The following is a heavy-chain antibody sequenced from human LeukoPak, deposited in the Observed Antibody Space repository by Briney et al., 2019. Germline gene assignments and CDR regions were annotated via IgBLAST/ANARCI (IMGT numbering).Heavy chain of an antibody. J-gene: IGHJ2*01. D-gene: IGHD1/OR15-1a*01. CDR2: IYHSGST. Sequence: SETLSLTSAVSGGSISSSNWWSWVRQPPGKGLEWIGEIYHSGSTNYNPSLKSRVTISVDKSKNQFSLKLSSVTAADTAVYYCARDENSDWYFDLWGRGTLVTVSS. CDR3: ARDENSDWYFDL. CDR1: GGSISSSNW. V-gene: IGHV4-4*02.